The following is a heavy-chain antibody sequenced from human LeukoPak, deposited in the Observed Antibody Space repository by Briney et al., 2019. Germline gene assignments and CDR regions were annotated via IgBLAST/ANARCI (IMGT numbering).Heavy chain of an antibody. CDR1: GCTFSTYW. CDR2: IDPDGSEK. Sequence: PGGSLRLSCADSGCTFSTYWMSWVRQAPGKGLEWVANIDPDGSEKQYGDSVKGRFTTSRDNAKNSLYLQMNSLRAEDTAIYYCARIYYFGDNNWRYFDNWGQGTLVTVSS. J-gene: IGHJ4*02. D-gene: IGHD3-10*01. V-gene: IGHV3-7*01. CDR3: ARIYYFGDNNWRYFDN.